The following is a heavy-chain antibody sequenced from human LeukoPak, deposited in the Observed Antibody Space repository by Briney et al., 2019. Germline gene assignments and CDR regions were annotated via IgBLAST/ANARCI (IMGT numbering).Heavy chain of an antibody. CDR1: GDSIRSGDHF. Sequence: PSETLSLTCTVSGDSIRSGDHFWAWIRQSPGKGLEWIGYIYYTGSTYDNPSLNGRVTISVDTSKNQFSLKLTSVTAADTAVYYCVRMVGRNPAMWFDPWGLGTLVTVSS. D-gene: IGHD2-15*01. V-gene: IGHV4-30-4*02. J-gene: IGHJ5*02. CDR2: IYYTGST. CDR3: VRMVGRNPAMWFDP.